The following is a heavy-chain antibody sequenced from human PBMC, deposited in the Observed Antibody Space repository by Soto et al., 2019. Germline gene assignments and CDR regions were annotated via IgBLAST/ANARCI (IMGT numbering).Heavy chain of an antibody. V-gene: IGHV4-39*01. CDR3: AGHPIGYSGCDSDY. Sequence: PSETLYLTFTVSGGSISSSSYYWAWIRQPPGKGLEGIGSIYYIGSTYYTPSRKSRVTISVDTSKDKFSLKLSSVTAADTAVFYCAGHPIGYSGCDSDYWGQGTLVTVSS. CDR2: IYYIGST. J-gene: IGHJ4*02. CDR1: GGSISSSSYY. D-gene: IGHD5-12*01.